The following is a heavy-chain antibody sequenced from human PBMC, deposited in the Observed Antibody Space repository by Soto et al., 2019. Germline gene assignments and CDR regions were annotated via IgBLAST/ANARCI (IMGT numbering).Heavy chain of an antibody. CDR1: GYSFTSYW. Sequence: EAMKISCKGSGYSFTSYWIGWVRQMPGKGLEWMGIIYPGDSDTRYSPSFQGQVTISADKSISTAYLQWSSLKASDTAMYYCARNICRRPDAYYYVMCVWAQATTVTVS. CDR3: ARNICRRPDAYYYVMCV. CDR2: IYPGDSDT. V-gene: IGHV5-51*01. J-gene: IGHJ6*02.